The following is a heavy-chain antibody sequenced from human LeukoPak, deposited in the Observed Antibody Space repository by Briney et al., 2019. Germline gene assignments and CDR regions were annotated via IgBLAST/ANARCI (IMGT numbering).Heavy chain of an antibody. CDR3: AKDDGTGTYFGHFDY. D-gene: IGHD3-10*01. V-gene: IGHV3-23*01. J-gene: IGHJ4*02. Sequence: GGSLRLSCVASGFTFSTYAMGWVRQVPGKGLEWVSSVSESGGSTYYADSVKGRFTISKDNTKNTLFLQMNSLRDGDTAVYYCAKDDGTGTYFGHFDYWGRGTLVTVSS. CDR1: GFTFSTYA. CDR2: VSESGGST.